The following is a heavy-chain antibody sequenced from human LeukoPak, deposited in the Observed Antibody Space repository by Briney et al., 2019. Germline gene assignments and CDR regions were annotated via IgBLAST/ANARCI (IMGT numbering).Heavy chain of an antibody. J-gene: IGHJ6*03. D-gene: IGHD5-24*01. CDR1: GGSISSSSYY. Sequence: SETLSLTCTVSGGSISSSSYYWGWIRQPPGKGLEWIGEINHSGSTNYNPSLKSRVTISVDTSKNQFSLKLSSVTAADTAVYYCARSRRDGYNWGYYYYYYMDVWGKGTTVTVSS. CDR3: ARSRRDGYNWGYYYYYYMDV. V-gene: IGHV4-39*07. CDR2: INHSGST.